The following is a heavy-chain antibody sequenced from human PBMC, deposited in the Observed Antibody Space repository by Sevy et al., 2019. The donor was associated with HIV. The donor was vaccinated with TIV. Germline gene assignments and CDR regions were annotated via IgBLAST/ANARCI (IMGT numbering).Heavy chain of an antibody. CDR2: IYSGGST. V-gene: IGHV3-66*02. CDR3: ARSYSGSYGWFDP. D-gene: IGHD3-10*01. J-gene: IGHJ5*02. Sequence: GGSLRLSCAASGFTVSSNYMSWVRQAPGKGLEWVSVIYSGGSTYYADSVKGRFTISRDNSKNTLYLQMNSLRAEDTAVYYCARSYSGSYGWFDPWGQGTLVTVSS. CDR1: GFTVSSNY.